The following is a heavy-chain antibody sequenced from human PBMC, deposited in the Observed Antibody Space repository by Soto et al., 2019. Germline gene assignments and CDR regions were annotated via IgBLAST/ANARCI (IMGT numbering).Heavy chain of an antibody. V-gene: IGHV4-59*01. J-gene: IGHJ6*04. Sequence: SEALSLTCSVSGGSMSSYYWSWIRQPPGKGLEWIGYIYYSGSTNYNPSLKSRVTMSVDTPKNQFSLKLSSVTAADTAVYYCARRGYGPGFPYYYGMDGWGKGTTDTVYS. CDR3: ARRGYGPGFPYYYGMDG. D-gene: IGHD3-10*01. CDR1: GGSMSSYY. CDR2: IYYSGST.